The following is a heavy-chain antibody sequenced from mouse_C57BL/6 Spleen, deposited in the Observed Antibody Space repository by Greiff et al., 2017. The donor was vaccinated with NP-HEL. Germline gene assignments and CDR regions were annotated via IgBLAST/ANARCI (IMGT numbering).Heavy chain of an antibody. V-gene: IGHV1-82*01. Sequence: QVQLQQSGPELVKPGASVKISCKASGYAFSSSWMNWVKQRPGKGLEWIGRIYPGDGDTNYNGKFKGKATLTADKSSSTAYMQLSSLTSEDSAVYFCARSYYYGSTNFDYWGQGTTLTVSS. CDR2: IYPGDGDT. D-gene: IGHD1-1*01. J-gene: IGHJ2*01. CDR3: ARSYYYGSTNFDY. CDR1: GYAFSSSW.